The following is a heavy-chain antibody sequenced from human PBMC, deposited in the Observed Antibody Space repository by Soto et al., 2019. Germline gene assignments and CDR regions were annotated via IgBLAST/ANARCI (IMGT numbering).Heavy chain of an antibody. CDR3: TTYRSSSYDYYYYGMDV. V-gene: IGHV3-15*07. D-gene: IGHD6-13*01. CDR1: GFTFSNAW. Sequence: PGGSLRLSCAASGFTFSNAWMNWVRQAPGKGLEWVGRIKSKTDGGTTDYAAPVKGRFTISRDDSKNTLYLQMNSLKTEGTAVYYCTTYRSSSYDYYYYGMDVWGQGTTVTVSS. J-gene: IGHJ6*02. CDR2: IKSKTDGGTT.